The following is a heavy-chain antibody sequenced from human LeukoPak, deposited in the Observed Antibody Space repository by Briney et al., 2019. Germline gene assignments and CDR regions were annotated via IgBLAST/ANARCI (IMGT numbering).Heavy chain of an antibody. D-gene: IGHD1-14*01. V-gene: IGHV3-53*01. CDR2: LYSDGNT. CDR1: GFTVITND. Sequence: PGGSPRLSCAASGFTVITNDMNWVRQAPGKGLEWVSVLYSDGNTKYADSVQGRFTISRDNSKNTLYLEMNSLSPDDTAVYYCARGVEPLAANTLAYWGQGTLVTVSS. CDR3: ARGVEPLAANTLAY. J-gene: IGHJ4*02.